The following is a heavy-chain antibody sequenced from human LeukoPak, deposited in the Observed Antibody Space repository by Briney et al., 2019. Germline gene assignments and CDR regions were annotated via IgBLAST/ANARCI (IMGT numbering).Heavy chain of an antibody. CDR2: ISAYNGNT. CDR1: GFTFTSYG. V-gene: IGHV1-18*01. CDR3: ARGQYGYFDY. Sequence: ASVKVSCKASGFTFTSYGISWVRQAPGQGLEWRGWISAYNGNTNNAQKLHGRVTMTTDTSTSTDYMELRSLGSDDKAVYYCARGQYGYFDYWGQGTLVTVST. J-gene: IGHJ4*02. D-gene: IGHD2-8*01.